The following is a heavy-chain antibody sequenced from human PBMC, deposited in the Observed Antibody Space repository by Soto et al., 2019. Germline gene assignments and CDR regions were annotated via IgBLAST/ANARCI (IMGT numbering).Heavy chain of an antibody. CDR3: STVHKLPLA. CDR1: GFSFSNAW. V-gene: IGHV3-15*07. J-gene: IGHJ4*02. D-gene: IGHD2-15*01. CDR2: IKTKSDGVPT. Sequence: DVQLVESGGDLVKPGGSLRLSCAASGFSFSNAWMNWVRQAPGKGLEWVGRIKTKSDGVPTDYAAPVKGRFTISRDDSKNTLYLQMNSLKTEDPDVYYCSTVHKLPLAWGQGTLVTVSS.